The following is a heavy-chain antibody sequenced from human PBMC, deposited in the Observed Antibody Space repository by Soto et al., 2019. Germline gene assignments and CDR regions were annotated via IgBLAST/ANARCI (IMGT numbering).Heavy chain of an antibody. J-gene: IGHJ4*02. CDR1: GYTFSDYG. V-gene: IGHV1-18*04. CDR2: ISTYNGNI. Sequence: QVQLVQSGAEMKKPGASVKVSCKASGYTFSDYGITWVRQAPGQGLEWMGCISTYNGNINYAQKLQGRVTMTTDTSTSTAYMELRSLRSDDTAVYYCARGYRIAADYWGQGTLVIVSS. D-gene: IGHD6-13*01. CDR3: ARGYRIAADY.